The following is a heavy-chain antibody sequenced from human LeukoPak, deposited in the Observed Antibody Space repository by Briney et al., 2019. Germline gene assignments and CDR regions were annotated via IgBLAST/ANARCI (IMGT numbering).Heavy chain of an antibody. CDR3: AKTKYREHGYFDY. J-gene: IGHJ4*02. V-gene: IGHV3-23*01. Sequence: PGGSLRLSCAASGFTFSTYAMSWVRQAPGKGLEWVSGISDSTGGTYYADSVKGRFTISRDNSKNTLYLQMDSLRAEDTAVYYCAKTKYREHGYFDYWGQGTLVTVSS. D-gene: IGHD6-6*01. CDR2: ISDSTGGT. CDR1: GFTFSTYA.